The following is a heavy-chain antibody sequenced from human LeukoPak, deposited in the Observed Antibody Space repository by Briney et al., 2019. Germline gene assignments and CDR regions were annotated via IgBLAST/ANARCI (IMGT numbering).Heavy chain of an antibody. Sequence: GGSLRLSCAASGFTFSQYTMNWVRQAPGKGLEWVSFISSSSPTTYYADSVKGRFTISRDNAKNSLYLQMNSLRAEDTAVYYCARDGYSYGSTDYWGQGTLVTVSS. CDR2: ISSSSPTT. D-gene: IGHD5-18*01. CDR1: GFTFSQYT. J-gene: IGHJ4*02. CDR3: ARDGYSYGSTDY. V-gene: IGHV3-48*04.